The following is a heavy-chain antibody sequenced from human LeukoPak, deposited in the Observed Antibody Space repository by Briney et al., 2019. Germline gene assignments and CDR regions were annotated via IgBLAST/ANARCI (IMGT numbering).Heavy chain of an antibody. V-gene: IGHV3-21*01. J-gene: IGHJ3*02. CDR3: ARDRVLGGAPDGFDI. Sequence: GGSLRLSCAASGFTFSNYSMNWVGQAPGKGLEWVASISSSGSCIYYADSVKGRFTISRDNAKNSLYLQMNSLRAEDTAVYYCARDRVLGGAPDGFDIWGQGTMVTVSS. CDR1: GFTFSNYS. D-gene: IGHD1-26*01. CDR2: ISSSGSCI.